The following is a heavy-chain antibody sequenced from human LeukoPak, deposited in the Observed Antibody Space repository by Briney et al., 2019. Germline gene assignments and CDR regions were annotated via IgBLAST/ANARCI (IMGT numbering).Heavy chain of an antibody. D-gene: IGHD2-2*01. CDR2: IYHRGST. CDR1: GDSISHNSYY. Sequence: SETLSLTCSLSGDSISHNSYYWGWIRQSPGKGLEWIGSIYHRGSTDYNPSLQSRFTISIDTSRNKFSLNLRSLTAADTAVYYCARDPCNSTSCQRRDAFDMWGQGTMVTVSS. V-gene: IGHV4-39*07. J-gene: IGHJ3*02. CDR3: ARDPCNSTSCQRRDAFDM.